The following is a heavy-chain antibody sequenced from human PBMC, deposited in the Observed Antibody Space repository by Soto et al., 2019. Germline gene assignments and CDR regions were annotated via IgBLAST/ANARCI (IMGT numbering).Heavy chain of an antibody. V-gene: IGHV3-30-3*01. J-gene: IGHJ4*02. CDR3: ARDSSLSGTTRPPPLDY. CDR2: MSYDGSTE. CDR1: GFTFSSNA. D-gene: IGHD4-17*01. Sequence: QVQLVESGGGVVQPGRSLRLSCAASGFTFSSNAMHWVRQAPGKGLEWVAVMSYDGSTEYYADSVKGRFTISRDNSKNTLYLKMNSLRAEDTAVEYCARDSSLSGTTRPPPLDYWGQGNLVTVSS.